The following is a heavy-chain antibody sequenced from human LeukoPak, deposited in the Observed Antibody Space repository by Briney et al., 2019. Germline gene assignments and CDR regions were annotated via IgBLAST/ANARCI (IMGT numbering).Heavy chain of an antibody. J-gene: IGHJ4*02. Sequence: GGSLRLSCAASGFTFSSYSMNWVRQAPGKGLEWVSYISSSSSTIYYADSVKGRFTISRDNAKNSLYLQMNSRRAEDTAVYYCARYSSHWSFDSWGQGTLVTVSS. CDR1: GFTFSSYS. D-gene: IGHD6-19*01. CDR2: ISSSSSTI. V-gene: IGHV3-48*01. CDR3: ARYSSHWSFDS.